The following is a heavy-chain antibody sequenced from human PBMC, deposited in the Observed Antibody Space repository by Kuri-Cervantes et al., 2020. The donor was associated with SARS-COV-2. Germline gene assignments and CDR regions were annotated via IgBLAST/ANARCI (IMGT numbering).Heavy chain of an antibody. Sequence: GGSLRLSCAASGFTFSTYSMNWVRQAPGKGLEWVSSISSDSSYIHYADSVRGRFTISRDNAKNSLFLHMNSLRAEDTAVYYCARDFSPYYYYMDVWGKGTTVTVSS. J-gene: IGHJ6*03. CDR2: ISSDSSYI. CDR1: GFTFSTYS. V-gene: IGHV3-21*01. D-gene: IGHD2/OR15-2a*01. CDR3: ARDFSPYYYYMDV.